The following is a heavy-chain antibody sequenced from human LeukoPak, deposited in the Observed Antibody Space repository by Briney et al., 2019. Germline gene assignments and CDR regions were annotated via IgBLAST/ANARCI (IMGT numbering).Heavy chain of an antibody. CDR3: ARRHGSGSHTDRVDY. Sequence: SETLSLTCIVSGDSIRSGNHWWTWLPQLPGKGLEWIGYIYYSGSVTYNSYLKSRVTISVDTSNNQFSLKLNSVTAADPAVYYCARRHGSGSHTDRVDYWGQGTLVTVSS. V-gene: IGHV4-31*03. D-gene: IGHD3-10*01. CDR1: GDSIRSGNHW. J-gene: IGHJ4*02. CDR2: IYYSGSV.